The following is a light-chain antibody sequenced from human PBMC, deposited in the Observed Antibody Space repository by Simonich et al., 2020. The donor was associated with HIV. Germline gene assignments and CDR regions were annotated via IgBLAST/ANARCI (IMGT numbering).Light chain of an antibody. CDR2: GAS. CDR1: QSISSY. CDR3: QQYNSYPLT. J-gene: IGKJ3*01. V-gene: IGKV1-9*01. Sequence: IQLTQSPSFLSASVGDKVTITCRASQSISSYLAWYQQKPGKAPKLLIYGASTFQSGVPSRFSGSGSGTEFTLTISSLQPDDFATYYCQQYNSYPLTFGPGTKVDIK.